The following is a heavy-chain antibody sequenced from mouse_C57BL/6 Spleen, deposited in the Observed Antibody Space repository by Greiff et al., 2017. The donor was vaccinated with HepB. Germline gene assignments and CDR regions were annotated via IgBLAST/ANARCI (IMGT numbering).Heavy chain of an antibody. CDR1: GYTFTDYY. J-gene: IGHJ1*03. CDR2: INPNNGGT. CDR3: ARPVHGSSYYWYFDV. Sequence: EVQLQQSGPELVKPGASVKISCKASGYTFTDYYMNWVKQSHGKSLEWIGDINPNNGGTSYNQKFKGKATLTVDKSSSTAYMELRSLTSEDAAVYYCARPVHGSSYYWYFDVWGTGTTVTVSS. V-gene: IGHV1-26*01. D-gene: IGHD1-1*01.